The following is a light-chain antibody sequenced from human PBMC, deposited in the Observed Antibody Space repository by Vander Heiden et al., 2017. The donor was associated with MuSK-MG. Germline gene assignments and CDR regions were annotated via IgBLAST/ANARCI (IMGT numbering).Light chain of an antibody. Sequence: EIVLTPSPATLSLSPGERAVLSCRASQSVSSYLTWYQLKPGQPPRLLIYDVSKRATGVPARFSGSGSGTDFTLTIGSLEPEDFAVYYCQQRSDWPRTFGRGTKVDIK. J-gene: IGKJ1*01. CDR3: QQRSDWPRT. V-gene: IGKV3-11*01. CDR1: QSVSSY. CDR2: DVS.